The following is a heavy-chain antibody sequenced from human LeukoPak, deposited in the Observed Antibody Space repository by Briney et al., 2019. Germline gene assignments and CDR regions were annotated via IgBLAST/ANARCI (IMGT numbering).Heavy chain of an antibody. CDR1: GFTFSSYR. D-gene: IGHD3-22*01. J-gene: IGHJ3*02. Sequence: GGSLRLSCAASGFTFSSYRINWVRQAPGKGLEWVSSISGSSSYIYYADSVKGRFTISRDNSKNTLYLQMNSLRVEDTAVYYCAKSWNYYDSSGDDALDIWGQGTMVTVSS. V-gene: IGHV3-21*04. CDR2: ISGSSSYI. CDR3: AKSWNYYDSSGDDALDI.